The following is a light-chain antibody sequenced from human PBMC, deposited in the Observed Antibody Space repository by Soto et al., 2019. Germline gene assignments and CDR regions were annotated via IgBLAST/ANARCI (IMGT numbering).Light chain of an antibody. Sequence: DIVMTQSPDSLAVSLGESATINCKSSQSVLYSSNNKNYLAWYQQKPGQPPKLLIYWASTRESGVPDRFSGSGSGTDFTLTISGLQAEDVAVYYCQQYYSTPYTFGQGTKLEIK. V-gene: IGKV4-1*01. CDR2: WAS. CDR3: QQYYSTPYT. J-gene: IGKJ2*01. CDR1: QSVLYSSNNKNY.